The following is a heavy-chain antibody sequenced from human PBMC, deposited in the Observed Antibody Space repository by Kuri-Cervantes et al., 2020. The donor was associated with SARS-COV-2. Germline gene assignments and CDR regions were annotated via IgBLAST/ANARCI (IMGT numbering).Heavy chain of an antibody. CDR1: GFTFSSYA. CDR3: AKLRGFDGDYFDY. Sequence: GGSLRLSCAASGFTFSSYAMSWVRQAPGKGLEWVSAISGSGGSTYYADSVKGRFTITRDNSKNTLYLQMNSLRAEDTAVYYCAKLRGFDGDYFDYWGQGTLVTVSS. D-gene: IGHD3-9*01. J-gene: IGHJ4*02. V-gene: IGHV3-23*01. CDR2: ISGSGGST.